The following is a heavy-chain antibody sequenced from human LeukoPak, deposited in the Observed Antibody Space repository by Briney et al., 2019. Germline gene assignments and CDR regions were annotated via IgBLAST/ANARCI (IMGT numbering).Heavy chain of an antibody. Sequence: SETLSLTCTVSGGSISSYYWSWIRQPPGKGLEWIGYIYYSGSTNYNPSLKSRVTISVDTSKNQFSLKLSSVTAADTAVYYCARGYTAAADLNAWGQGTLVTVSS. CDR3: ARGYTAAADLNA. D-gene: IGHD6-13*01. V-gene: IGHV4-59*12. J-gene: IGHJ5*02. CDR2: IYYSGST. CDR1: GGSISSYY.